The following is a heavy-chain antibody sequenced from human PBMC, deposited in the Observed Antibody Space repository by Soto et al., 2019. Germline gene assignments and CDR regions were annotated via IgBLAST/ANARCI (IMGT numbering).Heavy chain of an antibody. D-gene: IGHD6-6*01. CDR1: GGTFSSYA. Sequence: SVKVSCKASGGTFSSYAISLVRQAPGQGLEWMGGIIPIFGTANYAQKFQGRVTITADKSTSTAYMELSSLRSEDTAVYYCARGNIKRSIAANDEDYYGMDVWGQGTTVTVSS. CDR2: IIPIFGTA. CDR3: ARGNIKRSIAANDEDYYGMDV. V-gene: IGHV1-69*06. J-gene: IGHJ6*02.